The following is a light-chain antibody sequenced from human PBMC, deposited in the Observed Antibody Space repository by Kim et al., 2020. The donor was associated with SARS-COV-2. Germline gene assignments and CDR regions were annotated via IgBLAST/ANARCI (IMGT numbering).Light chain of an antibody. J-gene: IGLJ1*01. Sequence: GQKITISCSGSSSNSGNNYVSWYQQLPGTAPKLLIYDNNKRPSGIPDRFSGSKSGTSATLGITGLQTGDEADYYCGTWDSSLSVYVFGTGTKVTVL. CDR2: DNN. CDR1: SSNSGNNY. V-gene: IGLV1-51*01. CDR3: GTWDSSLSVYV.